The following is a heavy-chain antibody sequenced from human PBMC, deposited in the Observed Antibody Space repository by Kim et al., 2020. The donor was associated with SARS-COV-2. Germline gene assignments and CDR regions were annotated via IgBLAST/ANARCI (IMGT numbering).Heavy chain of an antibody. CDR3: ARVVRGRGTYFSDD. D-gene: IGHD2-8*01. J-gene: IGHJ4*02. Sequence: AEAVQGRVVVSRDNAKTALYLQMNSLRDEDTAIYYCARVVRGRGTYFSDDWGQGTRVTVSS. V-gene: IGHV3-48*02.